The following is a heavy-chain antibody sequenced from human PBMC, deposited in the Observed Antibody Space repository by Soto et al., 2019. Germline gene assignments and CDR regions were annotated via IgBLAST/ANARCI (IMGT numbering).Heavy chain of an antibody. Sequence: QITLKESGPTLVKPTQTLTMTCTFSGFSLTTLGVGVGWIRQPPGKALEWLALIYWDDDKRYSPSLRSRLTITTDTSKNQVVLTMTNMDPVDTATYYCAHRPPFGSGNYLFDYWGQGTLVTVSS. J-gene: IGHJ4*02. D-gene: IGHD3-10*01. CDR2: IYWDDDK. V-gene: IGHV2-5*02. CDR1: GFSLTTLGVG. CDR3: AHRPPFGSGNYLFDY.